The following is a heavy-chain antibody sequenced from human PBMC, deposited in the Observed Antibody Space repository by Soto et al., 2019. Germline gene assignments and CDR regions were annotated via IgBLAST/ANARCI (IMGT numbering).Heavy chain of an antibody. D-gene: IGHD2-8*01. J-gene: IGHJ6*02. CDR1: GYSFTDYH. CDR3: ARGHCTACSNGVCSFFYNHEMDV. CDR2: INPKSGGT. Sequence: GASVKVSCKASGYSFTDYHIHWVRQAPGQGLEWLGRINPKSGGTSTAQKFQRWVTMTRDRSISTVYMELTSVRSDDTAGYFCARGHCTACSNGVCSFFYNHEMDVWGQGTTVTVSS. V-gene: IGHV1-2*04.